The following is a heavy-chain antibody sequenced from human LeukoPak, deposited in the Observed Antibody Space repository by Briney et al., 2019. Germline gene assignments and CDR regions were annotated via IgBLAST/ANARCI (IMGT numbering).Heavy chain of an antibody. J-gene: IGHJ3*02. Sequence: AGGSPRLSCAASGFTFTNYAMHCARQPPGKGLESVSGASYSWGSTYYANAVKGSFDISRDNSKNTLNLQMGSLRTEDMAVYYCAREAIGISRRGGFDIWGQGTMVTVSS. CDR1: GFTFTNYA. D-gene: IGHD2/OR15-2a*01. CDR3: AREAIGISRRGGFDI. V-gene: IGHV3-64*01. CDR2: ASYSWGST.